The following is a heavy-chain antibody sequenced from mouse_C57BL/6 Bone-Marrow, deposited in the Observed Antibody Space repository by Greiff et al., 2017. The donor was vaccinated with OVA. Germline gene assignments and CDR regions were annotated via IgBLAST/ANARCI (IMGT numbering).Heavy chain of an antibody. Sequence: QVQLKQPGAELVKPGASVKVSCKASGYTFTSYWMHWVKQRPGQGLEWIGRIHPSDSDTNYNQKFKGKATLTVDKSSSTAYMQLSSLTSEDSAVYYCAILYDGYYGWYFDVWGTGTTVTVSS. J-gene: IGHJ1*03. CDR1: GYTFTSYW. CDR2: IHPSDSDT. D-gene: IGHD2-3*01. V-gene: IGHV1-74*01. CDR3: AILYDGYYGWYFDV.